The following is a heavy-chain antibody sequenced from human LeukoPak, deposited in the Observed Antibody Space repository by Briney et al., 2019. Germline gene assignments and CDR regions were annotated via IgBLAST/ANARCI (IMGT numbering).Heavy chain of an antibody. CDR3: ARGGRWELPRPYAFDI. J-gene: IGHJ3*02. Sequence: ASVKVSCKASGYTFTSYAMHWVREAAGQRREWMGWINAGNGNTKYSQEFQGRVTISRDTSASTVYMELSSLRSEDMAGYYCARGGRWELPRPYAFDIWGQGTMVTVSS. CDR2: INAGNGNT. D-gene: IGHD1-26*01. CDR1: GYTFTSYA. V-gene: IGHV1-3*03.